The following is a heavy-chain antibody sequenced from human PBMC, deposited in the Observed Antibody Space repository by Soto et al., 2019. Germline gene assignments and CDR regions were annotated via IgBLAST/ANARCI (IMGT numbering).Heavy chain of an antibody. CDR3: ARVSSGLYFDY. V-gene: IGHV3-21*01. Sequence: GGSLRLSCAASGFTFSSYIMNWVRQAPGKGLEWVSSISSSSSYIYYADSVKGRFTISRDNAKNSLYLQMNSLRAEDTAVYYCARVSSGLYFDYWGQGTLVTVSS. J-gene: IGHJ4*02. D-gene: IGHD6-19*01. CDR1: GFTFSSYI. CDR2: ISSSSSYI.